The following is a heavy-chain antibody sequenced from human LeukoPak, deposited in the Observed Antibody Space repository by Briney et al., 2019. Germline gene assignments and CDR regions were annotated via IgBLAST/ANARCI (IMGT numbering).Heavy chain of an antibody. CDR3: ARDSPYDFWTPPIGYYYYYMDV. CDR2: IYTSGST. Sequence: PSETLSLTCTVSGGSISSGSYYWSWIRQPAGKGLEWIGRIYTSGSTNYNPSLKSRVTISVDTSKNQFSLKLSSVTAADTAVYYCARDSPYDFWTPPIGYYYYYMDVWGKGTTVTVSS. CDR1: GGSISSGSYY. V-gene: IGHV4-61*02. J-gene: IGHJ6*03. D-gene: IGHD3-3*01.